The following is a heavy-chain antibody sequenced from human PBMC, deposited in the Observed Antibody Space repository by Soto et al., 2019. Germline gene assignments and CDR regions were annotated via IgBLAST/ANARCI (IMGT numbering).Heavy chain of an antibody. CDR3: AKGGAGGYECYFDY. Sequence: PGGSLRLSCAASGFTFSSYAMSWVRQAPGKGLEWVSAISGSGGSTYYADSVEGRFTISRDNSKNTLYLQMNSLRAEDTAVYYCAKGGAGGYECYFDYWGQGTLVTVSS. D-gene: IGHD5-12*01. CDR1: GFTFSSYA. V-gene: IGHV3-23*01. J-gene: IGHJ4*02. CDR2: ISGSGGST.